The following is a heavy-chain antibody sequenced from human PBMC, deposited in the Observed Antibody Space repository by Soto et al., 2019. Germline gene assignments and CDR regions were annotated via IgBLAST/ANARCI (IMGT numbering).Heavy chain of an antibody. J-gene: IGHJ3*02. V-gene: IGHV1-2*04. CDR1: GYTFTGYY. CDR2: INPNSGGT. CDR3: ARGRTPYGGNSSYAFDI. D-gene: IGHD2-21*02. Sequence: GASVKVSCKASGYTFTGYYMHWVRQAPGQGLEWMGWINPNSGGTNYAQKFQGWVTMTRYTSISTAYMELSRLRSDDTAAYYCARGRTPYGGNSSYAFDIWGQGTMVTVSS.